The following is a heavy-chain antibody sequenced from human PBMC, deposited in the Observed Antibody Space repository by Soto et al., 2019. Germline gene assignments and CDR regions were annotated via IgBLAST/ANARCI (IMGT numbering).Heavy chain of an antibody. CDR3: VKQAHGLDGVAFDY. D-gene: IGHD2-15*01. Sequence: GGSLRLSCSASGFIFSESTIYWVRQVPGKGLEAISAVSTSGRSTYYADSVKDRSTISRDNSKNTLFLQMGSLRPEDTAIYYCVKQAHGLDGVAFDYWGQGTQVTVSS. CDR1: GFIFSEST. CDR2: VSTSGRST. V-gene: IGHV3-64D*06. J-gene: IGHJ4*02.